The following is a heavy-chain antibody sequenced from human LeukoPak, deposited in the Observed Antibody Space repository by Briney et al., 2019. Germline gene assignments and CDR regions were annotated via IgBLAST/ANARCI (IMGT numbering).Heavy chain of an antibody. CDR1: GGSLTSPH. J-gene: IGHJ5*02. V-gene: IGHV4-59*11. CDR3: AREIYTIAVPTGAVGFDP. Sequence: PSETLSLTCTVYGGSLTSPHWGSVRQPPGKGLEWIGYMYYSGASYYNPSLNSRATMSADTSKNKFSLKQRSVHAAGAAVYCWAREIYTIAVPTGAVGFDPWGQGTLVIVSS. CDR2: MYYSGAS. D-gene: IGHD7-27*01.